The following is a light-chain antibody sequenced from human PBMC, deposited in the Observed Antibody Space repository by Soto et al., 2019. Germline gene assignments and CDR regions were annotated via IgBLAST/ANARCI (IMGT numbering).Light chain of an antibody. J-gene: IGKJ3*01. CDR2: AAS. CDR1: QGISSY. V-gene: IGKV1-9*01. Sequence: IQLTQSPSSLSASVGDRVTITCRASQGISSYLAWYQQKPGKAPKLLIYAASTLHSGVPSRFSGSGSGTDFTLTISSLQPEDFATYYCQQLNSYPSFGPGTKVDIK. CDR3: QQLNSYPS.